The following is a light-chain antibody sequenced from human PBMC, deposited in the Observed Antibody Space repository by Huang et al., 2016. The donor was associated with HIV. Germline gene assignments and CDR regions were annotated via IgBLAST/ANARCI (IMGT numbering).Light chain of an antibody. CDR3: QQFNNWPYT. Sequence: DILMTQSPATLSLSPGERATLSCMASQNVGSNLAWYRQKPGQAPRLLIYGASTRATGLPARLSGSGSGTEFTLTISSLQSEDFAVYFCQQFNNWPYTFGQGTKLEIK. CDR2: GAS. V-gene: IGKV3-15*01. J-gene: IGKJ2*01. CDR1: QNVGSN.